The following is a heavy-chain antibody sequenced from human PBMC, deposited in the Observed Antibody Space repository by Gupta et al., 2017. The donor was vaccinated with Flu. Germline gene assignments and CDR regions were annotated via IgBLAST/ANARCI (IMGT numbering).Heavy chain of an antibody. V-gene: IGHV1-2*02. CDR3: ARDSQLVVPAPLNWFDP. D-gene: IGHD2-2*01. CDR2: INPNSGGT. Sequence: QVQLVQSGAEVKKPGASVKVSCKASGYTFTGYYMHWVRQAPGQGLEWMGWINPNSGGTNYAQKFQGRVTMTRDTSISTAYMELSRLRSDDTAVYYCARDSQLVVPAPLNWFDPWGQGTLVTVSS. J-gene: IGHJ5*02. CDR1: GYTFTGYY.